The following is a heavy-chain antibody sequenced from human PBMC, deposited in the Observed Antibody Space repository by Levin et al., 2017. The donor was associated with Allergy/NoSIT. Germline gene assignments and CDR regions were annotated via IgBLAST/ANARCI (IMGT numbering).Heavy chain of an antibody. Sequence: PSETLSLTCTVSGGSISSSYYWGWIRQPPGKGLEWIGTIYYNGGTYYNPSLKSRVTISVDTSKNQFSLKLSSVNAADTAVYYCARHVVEVVTAIPLYYMDVWGKGTTVTVSS. CDR1: GGSISSSYY. CDR2: IYYNGGT. CDR3: ARHVVEVVTAIPLYYMDV. D-gene: IGHD2-21*02. J-gene: IGHJ6*03. V-gene: IGHV4-39*01.